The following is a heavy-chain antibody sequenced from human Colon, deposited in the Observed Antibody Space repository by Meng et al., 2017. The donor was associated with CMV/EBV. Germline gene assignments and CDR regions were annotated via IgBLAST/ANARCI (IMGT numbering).Heavy chain of an antibody. CDR2: ISSSSSYI. D-gene: IGHD6-19*01. V-gene: IGHV3-21*01. Sequence: GESLKISCAASGFTFSSYSMNWVRQAPGKGLEWVSSISSSSSYIYYADSVKGRFTISRDNAKNSLYLQMNSLRAEDTAVYYCARGGYSSGWYYEHWGQGTLVTVSS. CDR3: ARGGYSSGWYYEH. CDR1: GFTFSSYS. J-gene: IGHJ4*02.